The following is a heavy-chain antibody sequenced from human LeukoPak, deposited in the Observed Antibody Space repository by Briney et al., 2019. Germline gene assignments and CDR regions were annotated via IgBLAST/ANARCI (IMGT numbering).Heavy chain of an antibody. CDR1: GGSISSSSYY. V-gene: IGHV4-39*07. CDR3: ARGAPRWYYYYMDV. J-gene: IGHJ6*03. D-gene: IGHD2-15*01. CDR2: IYYSGST. Sequence: PSETLSLTCTVSGGSISSSSYYWGWIPQPPGKGLEWIGSIYYSGSTYYNPSLKSRVTISVDTSKNQFSLKLSSVTAADTAVYYCARGAPRWYYYYMDVWGKGTTVTVSS.